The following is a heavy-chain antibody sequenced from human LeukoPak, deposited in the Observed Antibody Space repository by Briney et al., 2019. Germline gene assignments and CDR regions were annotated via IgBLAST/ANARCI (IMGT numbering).Heavy chain of an antibody. CDR1: GGSVSSGSYY. J-gene: IGHJ4*02. CDR3: ARVSYGYGFDY. Sequence: SETLSLTCTVSGGSVSSGSYYWSWIRQPPGKGLEWIGYIYYSGSTNYNPSLKSRVTISVDTSKNQFSLKLSSVTAADTAVYYCARVSYGYGFDYWGQGTLVTVSS. V-gene: IGHV4-61*01. D-gene: IGHD5-18*01. CDR2: IYYSGST.